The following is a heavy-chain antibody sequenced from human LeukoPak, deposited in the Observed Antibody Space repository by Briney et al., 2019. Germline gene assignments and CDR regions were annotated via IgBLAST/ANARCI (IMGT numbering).Heavy chain of an antibody. D-gene: IGHD4-11*01. CDR3: ARWGYYSNYDY. CDR2: INNNGGST. Sequence: KSGGSLRLSCAASGFTFSSFAMHWVRQAPGKQLEYVSAINNNGGSTYYANSVKGRFTISRDNSKNTLYLQMGSLRAEDMAVYYCARWGYYSNYDYWGQGTLVTVSS. V-gene: IGHV3-64*01. CDR1: GFTFSSFA. J-gene: IGHJ4*02.